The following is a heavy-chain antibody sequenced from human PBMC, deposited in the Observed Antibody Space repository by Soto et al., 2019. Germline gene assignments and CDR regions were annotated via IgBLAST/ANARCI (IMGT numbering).Heavy chain of an antibody. CDR1: GGSISSGGYY. Sequence: QVQLQESGPGLVKPSQTLSLTCTVSGGSISSGGYYWIWIRQHPGKGLEWIGYIYYSGSTYYNPSLKSRVTISVDTSKNQFSLKLSSVTAADTAVYYCARDAPYDFSAFDIWGQGTMVTVSS. CDR3: ARDAPYDFSAFDI. J-gene: IGHJ3*02. D-gene: IGHD3-3*01. CDR2: IYYSGST. V-gene: IGHV4-31*03.